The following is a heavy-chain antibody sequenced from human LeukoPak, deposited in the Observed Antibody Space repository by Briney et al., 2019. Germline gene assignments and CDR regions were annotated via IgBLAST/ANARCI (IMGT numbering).Heavy chain of an antibody. CDR2: ITLDGIST. CDR3: ARVAVPGTYDY. J-gene: IGHJ4*02. D-gene: IGHD6-19*01. Sequence: PGGSLRLSCAASGFPFRSYAMHWVRQAPGNGLVYVSAITLDGISTYYANSVKGRFTICRDNSKDTLYIQMRSPRAEDMAVYYCARVAVPGTYDYWGQGTLVTVSS. CDR1: GFPFRSYA. V-gene: IGHV3-64*01.